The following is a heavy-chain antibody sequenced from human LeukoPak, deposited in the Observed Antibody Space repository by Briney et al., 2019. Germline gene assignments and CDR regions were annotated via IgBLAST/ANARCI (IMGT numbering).Heavy chain of an antibody. D-gene: IGHD1-26*01. CDR2: ISYDGSNK. J-gene: IGHJ4*02. V-gene: IGHV3-30*03. CDR3: ARDLVGSSFDY. CDR1: GFTFSSYG. Sequence: PGRSLRLSCAASGFTFSSYGMHWVRQAPGKGLEWVAVISYDGSNKYYADSVKGRFTISRDNAKNSLYLQMNSLRAEDTAVYYCARDLVGSSFDYWGQGTLVTVSS.